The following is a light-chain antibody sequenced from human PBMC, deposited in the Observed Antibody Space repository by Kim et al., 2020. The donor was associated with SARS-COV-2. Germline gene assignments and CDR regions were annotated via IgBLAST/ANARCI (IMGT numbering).Light chain of an antibody. CDR1: QSISNW. CDR3: QQYNSYWT. CDR2: RAS. Sequence: ASVGDRVTITCRASQSISNWLAWYQQKAGTAPKLLIYRASSLESGVPSRFSGSGFGTEFTLTISSLQPDDFATFYCQQYNSYWTFGQGTKVDIK. J-gene: IGKJ1*01. V-gene: IGKV1-5*03.